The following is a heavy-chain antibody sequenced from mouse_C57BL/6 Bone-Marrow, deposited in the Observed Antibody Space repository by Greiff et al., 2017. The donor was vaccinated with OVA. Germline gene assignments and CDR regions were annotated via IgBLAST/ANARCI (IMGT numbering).Heavy chain of an antibody. V-gene: IGHV5-17*01. CDR1: GFTFSDYG. CDR2: ISSGSSTI. D-gene: IGHD2-4*01. J-gene: IGHJ3*01. CDR3: ARVGYDYDVTWFAY. Sequence: DVKLVESGGGLVKPGGSLKLSCAASGFTFSDYGMHWVRQAPEKGLEWVAYISSGSSTIYYADTVKGRFTISRDNAKNTLFLQMTSLRSEDTAMYYCARVGYDYDVTWFAYWGQGTLVTVSA.